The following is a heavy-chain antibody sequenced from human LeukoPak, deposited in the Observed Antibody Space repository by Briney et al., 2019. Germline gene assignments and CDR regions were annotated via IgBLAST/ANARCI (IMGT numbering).Heavy chain of an antibody. Sequence: PGGSPRLSCAASGFTFSSYEMNWARQAPGKGLEWVSYISSSGSTIYYADSVKGRFTISRDNAKNSLYLQMNSLRAEDTALYYCARDQYGSGDGYYMDLWGKGTTVTISS. CDR2: ISSSGSTI. J-gene: IGHJ6*03. D-gene: IGHD3-10*01. CDR3: ARDQYGSGDGYYMDL. CDR1: GFTFSSYE. V-gene: IGHV3-48*03.